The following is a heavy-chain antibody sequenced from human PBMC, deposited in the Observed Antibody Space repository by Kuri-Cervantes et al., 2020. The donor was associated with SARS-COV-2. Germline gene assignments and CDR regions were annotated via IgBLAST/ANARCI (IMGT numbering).Heavy chain of an antibody. Sequence: LSLTCAASGFTFSTYGMHWVRQAPGKGLEWVAFTRYDGGNKYYVDSVKGRFTISRDNSKNTLYLQMNSLRAEDTAVYYCAKDKCINGVCPFDYWGQGTLVTVSS. D-gene: IGHD2-8*01. CDR1: GFTFSTYG. J-gene: IGHJ4*02. V-gene: IGHV3-30*02. CDR3: AKDKCINGVCPFDY. CDR2: TRYDGGNK.